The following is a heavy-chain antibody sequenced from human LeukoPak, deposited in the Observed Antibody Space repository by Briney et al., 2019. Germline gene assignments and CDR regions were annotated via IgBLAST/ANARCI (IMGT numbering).Heavy chain of an antibody. CDR3: AKSRWDYYDSSGYLEYFQH. CDR1: GFTFSSYA. J-gene: IGHJ1*01. D-gene: IGHD3-22*01. CDR2: ISGSGGST. V-gene: IGHV3-23*01. Sequence: GGSLRLSCAASGFTFSSYAMSWVRQAPGKGLEWVSAISGSGGSTYYADSVKGRFTISRDNSKTTLYLQMNSLRAEDTAVYYCAKSRWDYYDSSGYLEYFQHWGQGTLVTVSS.